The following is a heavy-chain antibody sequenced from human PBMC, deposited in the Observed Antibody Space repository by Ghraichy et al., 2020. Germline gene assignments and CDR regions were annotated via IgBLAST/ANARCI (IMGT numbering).Heavy chain of an antibody. D-gene: IGHD6-6*01. Sequence: GGSLRLSCAASGFTFSDYYMSWIRQAPGKGLEWVSYISSSGSTIYYADSVKGRFTISRDNAKNSLYLQMNSLRAEDTAVDYCARDLGKKYSSSLEIYMDVWGKGTTVTVSS. CDR1: GFTFSDYY. V-gene: IGHV3-11*01. CDR3: ARDLGKKYSSSLEIYMDV. J-gene: IGHJ6*03. CDR2: ISSSGSTI.